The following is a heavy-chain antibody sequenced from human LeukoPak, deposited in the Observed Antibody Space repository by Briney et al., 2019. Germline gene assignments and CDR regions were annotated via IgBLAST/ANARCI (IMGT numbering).Heavy chain of an antibody. J-gene: IGHJ4*02. CDR1: GYTFTSYG. CDR2: INPNSGGT. CDR3: ARAPDNTYYYDSSGYYY. V-gene: IGHV1-2*06. D-gene: IGHD3-22*01. Sequence: ASVKVSCKASGYTFTSYGISWVRQAPGQGLEWMGRINPNSGGTNYAQKFQGRVTMTRDTSISTAYMELSRLRSDDTAVYYCARAPDNTYYYDSSGYYYWGQGTLVTVSS.